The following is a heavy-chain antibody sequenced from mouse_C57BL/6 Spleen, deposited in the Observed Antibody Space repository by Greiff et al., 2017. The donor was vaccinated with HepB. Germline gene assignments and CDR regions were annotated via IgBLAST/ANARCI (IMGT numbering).Heavy chain of an antibody. CDR3: AALSTMITTRTGYYYAMDY. Sequence: VQLQQSGPGLVQPSQSLSITCTVSGFSLTSYGVHWVRQSPGKGLEWLGVIWRGGSTDYNAAFMSRLSITKDNSKSQVFFKMNSLQADDTAIYYCAALSTMITTRTGYYYAMDYWGQGTSVTVSS. D-gene: IGHD2-4*01. CDR2: IWRGGST. V-gene: IGHV2-5*01. J-gene: IGHJ4*01. CDR1: GFSLTSYG.